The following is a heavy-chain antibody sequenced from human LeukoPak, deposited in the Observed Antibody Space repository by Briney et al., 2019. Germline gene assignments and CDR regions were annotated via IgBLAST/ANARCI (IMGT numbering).Heavy chain of an antibody. CDR3: ARAVTMVRGVIWRDWFDP. CDR1: GYTFTSYD. D-gene: IGHD3-10*01. Sequence: ASVKVSCKASGYTFTSYDINWVRQAPGQGLEWMGWINPNSGGTNYAQKFQGWVTMTRDTSISTAYMELSRLRSDDTAVYYCARAVTMVRGVIWRDWFDPWGQGTLVTVSS. CDR2: INPNSGGT. V-gene: IGHV1-2*04. J-gene: IGHJ5*02.